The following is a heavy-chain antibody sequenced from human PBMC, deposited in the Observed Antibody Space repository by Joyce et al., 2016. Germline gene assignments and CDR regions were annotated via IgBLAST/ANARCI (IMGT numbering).Heavy chain of an antibody. J-gene: IGHJ4*02. CDR2: INAGNGNT. CDR3: VRGSSALTYFDF. CDR1: GYTFTGHT. V-gene: IGHV1-3*01. Sequence: QVQLVQSGAEVKKPGASVKVSCKASGYTFTGHTIHWVRQAPGQSLEWMGWINAGNGNTRFSQKFQGRVTVSRDTSANTAYMEVSSLRSEDTAVYYCVRGSSALTYFDFWGQGTLVTVSS. D-gene: IGHD3-10*01.